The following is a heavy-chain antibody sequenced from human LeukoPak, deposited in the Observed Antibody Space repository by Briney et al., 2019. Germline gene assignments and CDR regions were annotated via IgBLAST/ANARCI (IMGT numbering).Heavy chain of an antibody. CDR2: IGIRGDT. CDR3: ARGGIKVSGIDEFDY. V-gene: IGHV3-13*01. J-gene: IGHJ4*02. CDR1: GFTFIDYD. D-gene: IGHD6-19*01. Sequence: GGSLRLSCAASGFTFIDYDMLWVRQVIGKGLEWVSAIGIRGDTHYSGSVKGRFNISRENAESSLYMQMNSLRAEDTAVYYCARGGIKVSGIDEFDYWGQGPLVTVSS.